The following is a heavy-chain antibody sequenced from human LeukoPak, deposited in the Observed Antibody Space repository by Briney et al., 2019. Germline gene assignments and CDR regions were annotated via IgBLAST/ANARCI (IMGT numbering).Heavy chain of an antibody. D-gene: IGHD4-17*01. CDR1: GFTFTNYA. J-gene: IGHJ4*02. Sequence: PGGSLRLSCAASGFTFTNYAMNWVRQAPGKGLEWVSTISAKSVKTYYADSVKGRFTISRDNSKNTLYLQVNSLRAEDTALYHCAKSSVTTAGGYFDCWGQGTLVTVSS. CDR3: AKSSVTTAGGYFDC. CDR2: ISAKSVKT. V-gene: IGHV3-23*01.